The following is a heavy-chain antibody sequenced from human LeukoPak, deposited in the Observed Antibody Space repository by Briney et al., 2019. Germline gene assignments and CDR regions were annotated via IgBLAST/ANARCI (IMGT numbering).Heavy chain of an antibody. CDR2: IKSKTDGGTT. D-gene: IGHD1-7*01. Sequence: GGSLRLSCAASGFTFSNAWMSWVRQAPGKGLEWVGRIKSKTDGGTTDYAAPVKGRFTISRDDSKNTLYLQMNSLKTEDTAVYYCTTDQRAGTPRVFYYYMDVWGKGTTVTVSS. CDR3: TTDQRAGTPRVFYYYMDV. CDR1: GFTFSNAW. V-gene: IGHV3-15*01. J-gene: IGHJ6*03.